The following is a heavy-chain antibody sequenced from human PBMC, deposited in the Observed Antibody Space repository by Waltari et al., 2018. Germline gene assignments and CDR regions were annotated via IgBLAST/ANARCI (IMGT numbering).Heavy chain of an antibody. V-gene: IGHV4-39*07. D-gene: IGHD3-9*01. Sequence: QLQLQESGPGLVKPSETLSLTCTVSGDSINKADYYGGWVRQAPGRGLEWIGSTSYTGMFYYNPSIRVHAPVSVDTSRHQFSLNLSSVTAADTAVYYCARLRLRRITITIRAGAFDIWGQGIMVTVSS. CDR3: ARLRLRRITITIRAGAFDI. CDR1: GDSINKADYY. CDR2: TSYTGMF. J-gene: IGHJ3*02.